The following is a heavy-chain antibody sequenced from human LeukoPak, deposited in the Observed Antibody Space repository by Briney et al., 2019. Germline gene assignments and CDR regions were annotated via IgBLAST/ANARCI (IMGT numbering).Heavy chain of an antibody. CDR3: ARVRFRLTLDY. J-gene: IGHJ4*02. CDR2: IYYSGST. CDR1: GGSISSSSYY. V-gene: IGHV4-39*07. D-gene: IGHD6-19*01. Sequence: SETLSLTCTVSGGSISSSSYYWGWIRQPPGKGLEWIGSIYYSGSTYYNPSLKSRVTISVDTSKNQFSLKLSSVTAADTAVYYCARVRFRLTLDYWGQGTLVTVSS.